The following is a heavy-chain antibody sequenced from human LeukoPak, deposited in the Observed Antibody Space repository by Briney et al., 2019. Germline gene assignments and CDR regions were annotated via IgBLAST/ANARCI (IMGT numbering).Heavy chain of an antibody. Sequence: GGSLRLSCAASGFTFSGYAMHWVRQAPGKGLEWVAVISYDGSDEYYADSVKGRFTISRDNSKNTLYLQMNSLSVEDTAVYYCARVGYYASGPFSYFDYWGQGTLVTVSS. CDR3: ARVGYYASGPFSYFDY. V-gene: IGHV3-30-3*01. J-gene: IGHJ4*02. D-gene: IGHD3-10*01. CDR2: ISYDGSDE. CDR1: GFTFSGYA.